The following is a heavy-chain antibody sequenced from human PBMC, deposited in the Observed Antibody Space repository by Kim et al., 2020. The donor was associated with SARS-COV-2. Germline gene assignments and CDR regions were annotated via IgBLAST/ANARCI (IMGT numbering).Heavy chain of an antibody. CDR3: AQGDGRDY. CDR2: INAGGDST. V-gene: IGHV3-23*01. Sequence: GGSLRLSCAASGFTFNTYAMSWVRQAPGKGLEWVSAINAGGDSTYYADSVRGRFTTSRDNSKNTVYLQMNSLRAEDTAVFYCAQGDGRDYWGQGTLVTVS. CDR1: GFTFNTYA. J-gene: IGHJ4*02.